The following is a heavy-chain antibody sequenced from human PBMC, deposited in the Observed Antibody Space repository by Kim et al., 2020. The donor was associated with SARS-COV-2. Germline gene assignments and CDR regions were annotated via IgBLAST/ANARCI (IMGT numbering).Heavy chain of an antibody. CDR1: GYTFTSFY. CDR2: INPSGGST. J-gene: IGHJ4*02. D-gene: IGHD3-3*01. CDR3: ARDWRIAIFGVVIMERYYFDY. V-gene: IGHV1-46*01. Sequence: ASVKVSCKASGYTFTSFYMHWVRQAPGQGLEWMGVINPSGGSTSYAQKFQGRVTVTRDTSTSTGYMDLSSLRSEDTAVYYCARDWRIAIFGVVIMERYYFDYWGQGTLVTVSS.